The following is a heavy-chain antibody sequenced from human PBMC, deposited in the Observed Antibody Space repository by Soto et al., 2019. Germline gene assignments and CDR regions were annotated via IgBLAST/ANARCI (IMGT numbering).Heavy chain of an antibody. CDR1: GFTFSSYG. CDR3: AREDKDAFDI. Sequence: GPVKVSCKASGFTFSSYGISWVRQAPGQGLEWMGWISAYNGNTSYAQKLQGRVTMTTDTSTSTAYMELRSLRSDDTAVYYCAREDKDAFDIWGQGTMVTVSS. CDR2: ISAYNGNT. V-gene: IGHV1-18*01. J-gene: IGHJ3*02.